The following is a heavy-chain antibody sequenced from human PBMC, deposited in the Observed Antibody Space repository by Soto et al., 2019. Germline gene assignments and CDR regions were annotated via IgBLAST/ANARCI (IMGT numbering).Heavy chain of an antibody. CDR2: ISYSGSS. CDR3: AGEFLVSLRLFEI. Sequence: QVQLQESGPGLVKPSQTLSLTCTVSGDSLSSGLYYCTWIRQHPGGVLEWIGYISYSGSSFCIPYRGSRVTNTADRSENRYSLRLISVTAADAAVYFCAGEFLVSLRLFEIWGQGSMVTVSS. J-gene: IGHJ3*02. D-gene: IGHD2-21*01. CDR1: GDSLSSGLYY. V-gene: IGHV4-31*03.